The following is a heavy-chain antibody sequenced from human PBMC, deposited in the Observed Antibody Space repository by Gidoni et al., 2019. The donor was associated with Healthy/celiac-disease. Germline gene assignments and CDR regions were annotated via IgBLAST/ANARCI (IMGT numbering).Heavy chain of an antibody. CDR2: INHSGST. Sequence: QVQLQQWGAGLLKPSETLSLTCAVYGGSFSGYYWSWIRQPPGKGLEWIGEINHSGSTNYNPSLKSRVTISVDTSKNQFSLKLSSVTAADTAVYYCASRGMDCSSTSCYWFDPWGQGTLVTVSS. V-gene: IGHV4-34*01. D-gene: IGHD2-2*01. CDR3: ASRGMDCSSTSCYWFDP. J-gene: IGHJ5*02. CDR1: GGSFSGYY.